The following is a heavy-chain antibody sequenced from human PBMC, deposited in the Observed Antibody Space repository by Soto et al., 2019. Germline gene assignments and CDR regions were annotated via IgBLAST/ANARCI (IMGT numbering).Heavy chain of an antibody. D-gene: IGHD3-10*01. CDR3: ARRGITMVRGVIIPQDV. J-gene: IGHJ6*02. CDR1: GGSISSGGYY. CDR2: IYYSGST. V-gene: IGHV4-31*03. Sequence: SETLSLTCTVSGGSISSGGYYWSWIRQHPGKGLEWIGYIYYSGSTYYNPSLKSRVTISVDTSKNQFSLKLSSVTAADTAVYYCARRGITMVRGVIIPQDVWGQGTTVTVSS.